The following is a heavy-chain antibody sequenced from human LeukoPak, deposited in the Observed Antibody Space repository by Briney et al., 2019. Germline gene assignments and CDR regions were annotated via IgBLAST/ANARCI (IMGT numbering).Heavy chain of an antibody. CDR3: ARREYYDFSTGYPY. V-gene: IGHV5-51*01. CDR1: GYTFTNYR. CDR2: IYPGDSAT. D-gene: IGHD3-3*01. J-gene: IGHJ4*02. Sequence: GESLTISCKASGYTFTNYRIAWGRQMPGKGLEWMGVIYPGDSATTYSPSFQGQVTISADKSINTAYLQWSSLKASDSAIYYCARREYYDFSTGYPYWGQGNLVTVSS.